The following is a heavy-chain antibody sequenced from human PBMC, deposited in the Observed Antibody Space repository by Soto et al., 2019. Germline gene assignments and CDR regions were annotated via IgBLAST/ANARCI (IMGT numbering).Heavy chain of an antibody. Sequence: ASVKVSCKASGYTFTSYAMHWVRQAPGQRLEWMGWINAGNGNTKYSQKFQGRVTMTTDTSTSTAYMELRSLRSDDTAVYYCARDQAMAQFDYWGQGTLVTVSS. CDR2: INAGNGNT. CDR1: GYTFTSYA. V-gene: IGHV1-3*01. D-gene: IGHD5-18*01. J-gene: IGHJ4*02. CDR3: ARDQAMAQFDY.